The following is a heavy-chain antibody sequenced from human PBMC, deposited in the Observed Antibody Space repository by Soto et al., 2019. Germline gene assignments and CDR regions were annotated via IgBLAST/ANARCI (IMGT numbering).Heavy chain of an antibody. CDR2: INQDVSQK. CDR3: AKIGYNDWDFDY. J-gene: IGHJ4*02. Sequence: PWGSLRLSCAASGFTFIRYWMTFFRQAPGKGLEWVANINQDVSQKLYVDSVRGRFTISRDDAKNSVYLQMNNLRADDTAVYYCAKIGYNDWDFDYWGQGTLVTVSS. V-gene: IGHV3-7*01. D-gene: IGHD3-22*01. CDR1: GFTFIRYW.